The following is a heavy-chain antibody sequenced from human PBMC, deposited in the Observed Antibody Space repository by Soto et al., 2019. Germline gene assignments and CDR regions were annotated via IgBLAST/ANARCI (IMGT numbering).Heavy chain of an antibody. CDR2: XXXXXXNK. CDR1: GFTFSHYP. V-gene: IGHV3-33*01. J-gene: IGHJ6*02. Sequence: QMQLVQSGGGVVQPGRSLRLSCAASGFTFSHYPMHWVRQAPGKXLXXXXXXXXXXXNKYYRDSVKGRFTISKDNXXXXXXXXXXXXXXXXXXXXXXXXXXXXXXXXXXXXXXXXXXXXXXXDVWGQGTSVTVSS. CDR3: XXXXXXXXXXXXXXXXXXXXXXXXXDV.